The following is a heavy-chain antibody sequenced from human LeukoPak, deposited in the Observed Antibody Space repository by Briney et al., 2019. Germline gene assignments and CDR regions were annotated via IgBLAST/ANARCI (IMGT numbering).Heavy chain of an antibody. J-gene: IGHJ4*02. CDR3: ARRYYYGSGSYKIFDY. CDR1: GYSFTSYW. V-gene: IGHV5-51*01. Sequence: GESLKISCKGSGYSFTSYWIGWVRQMPGKGLEWMGIIYPGDSDTRYSPSFQGQVTISADKSISTAYLQWSSLKASDTAMYYCARRYYYGSGSYKIFDYWGQGTLVTVSS. CDR2: IYPGDSDT. D-gene: IGHD3-10*01.